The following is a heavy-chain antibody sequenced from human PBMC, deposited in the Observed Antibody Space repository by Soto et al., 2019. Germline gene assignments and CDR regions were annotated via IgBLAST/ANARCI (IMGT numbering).Heavy chain of an antibody. CDR1: GDSIGSYH. D-gene: IGHD6-25*01. Sequence: PSETLSLTCTVSGDSIGSYHWSWVRQPPGKGLEWIGFMFSRGSANYNPSLKSRVTISVDTSKSQFSLKLTSVTAADTAIYYCARHHPRSGAAVESPFDFWGKGTLVTVSS. V-gene: IGHV4-59*01. CDR2: MFSRGSA. CDR3: ARHHPRSGAAVESPFDF. J-gene: IGHJ4*02.